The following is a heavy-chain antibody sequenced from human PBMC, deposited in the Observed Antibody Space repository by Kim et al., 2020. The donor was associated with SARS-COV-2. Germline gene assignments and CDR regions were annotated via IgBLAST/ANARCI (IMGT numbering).Heavy chain of an antibody. J-gene: IGHJ4*02. CDR3: ARGSKHFDWLVDY. Sequence: SETLSLTCAVYGGSFSGYYWSWIRQPPGKGLEWIGEINHSGSTNYNPSLKSRVTISVDTSKNQFSLKLSSVTAADTAVYYCARGSKHFDWLVDYWGQGTLVTVSS. CDR2: INHSGST. CDR1: GGSFSGYY. D-gene: IGHD3-9*01. V-gene: IGHV4-34*01.